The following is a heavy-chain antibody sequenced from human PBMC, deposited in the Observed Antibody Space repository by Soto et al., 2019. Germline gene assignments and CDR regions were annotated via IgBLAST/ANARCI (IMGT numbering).Heavy chain of an antibody. CDR1: GFTFSNYA. J-gene: IGHJ4*02. Sequence: EVLLLESGGGLVQPGGSRRLSCAASGFTFSNYAMSLVRQAPGKGLEWVAVMSHNDGLTYYADSVRGRFIISRDNSKNTLYRKRNTTRVEDTAVYYCAKGEGVEPWLADGFAYGGQGTRVAVSS. V-gene: IGHV3-23*01. CDR2: MSHNDGLT. D-gene: IGHD6-19*01. CDR3: AKGEGVEPWLADGFAY.